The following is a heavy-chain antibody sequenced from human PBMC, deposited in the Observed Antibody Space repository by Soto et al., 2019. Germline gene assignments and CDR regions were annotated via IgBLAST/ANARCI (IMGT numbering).Heavy chain of an antibody. Sequence: SETLSLTCAVYGGSFSGYYWSWIRQPPGKGLEWIGEIKYGGSSNYNPSLGSRVSISVDMSKNQFSLRLSSVTAADTEVYYCARGGSSDWQVALDIWGQGTMVTVSS. D-gene: IGHD6-19*01. CDR3: ARGGSSDWQVALDI. CDR1: GGSFSGYY. J-gene: IGHJ3*02. CDR2: IKYGGSS. V-gene: IGHV4-34*01.